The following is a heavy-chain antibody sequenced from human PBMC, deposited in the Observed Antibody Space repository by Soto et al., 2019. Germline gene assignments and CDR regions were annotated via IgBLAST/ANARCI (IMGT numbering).Heavy chain of an antibody. CDR2: IYHSGST. CDR1: GGSISSSNW. V-gene: IGHV4-4*02. Sequence: SETLSLTCAVSGGSISSSNWWSWVCQPPGKGLEWIGEIYHSGSTNYNPSLKSRVTISVDKSNNQFSLRLTSVTAADTAVYFCAREIVTAGGNNYFDPWGPGTLVTVSS. CDR3: AREIVTAGGNNYFDP. D-gene: IGHD2-21*02. J-gene: IGHJ5*02.